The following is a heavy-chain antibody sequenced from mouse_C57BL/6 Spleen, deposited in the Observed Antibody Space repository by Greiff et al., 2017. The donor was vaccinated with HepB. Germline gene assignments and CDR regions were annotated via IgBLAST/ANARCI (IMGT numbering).Heavy chain of an antibody. CDR2: IHPNSGST. D-gene: IGHD2-3*01. CDR3: ARSLLYDTWYFDV. J-gene: IGHJ1*03. Sequence: VQLQQPGAELVKPGASVKLSCKASGYTFTSYWMHWVKQRPGQGLEWIGMIHPNSGSTNYNEKFKSKATLTVDKSSSTAYMQLSSLTSEDSAVYYCARSLLYDTWYFDVWGTGTTVTVSS. CDR1: GYTFTSYW. V-gene: IGHV1-64*01.